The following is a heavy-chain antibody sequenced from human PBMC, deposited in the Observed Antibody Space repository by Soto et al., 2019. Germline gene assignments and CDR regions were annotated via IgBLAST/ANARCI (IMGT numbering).Heavy chain of an antibody. V-gene: IGHV3-21*01. Sequence: PVGSLRLSCAASGFTFSSYSMNWVRQAPGKGLERVSSISSSSSYIYYADSVKGRFTISRDNAKNSLYLQMNSLRAEDTAVYYCARHRNYDILTGHPDYWGQGTLVTVSS. D-gene: IGHD3-9*01. J-gene: IGHJ4*02. CDR1: GFTFSSYS. CDR3: ARHRNYDILTGHPDY. CDR2: ISSSSSYI.